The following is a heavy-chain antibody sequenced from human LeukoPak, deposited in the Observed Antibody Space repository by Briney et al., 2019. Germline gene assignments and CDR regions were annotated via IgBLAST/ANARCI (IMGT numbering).Heavy chain of an antibody. D-gene: IGHD6-13*01. CDR3: ARGGSSWPADY. CDR2: INPNSGGT. CDR1: GYTFTGYY. Sequence: GASVNVSCKASGYTFTGYYMHWVRQAPGQGREGMGWINPNSGGTNYAQKFQGRITMTRDTSINTAYMELSRLRSDDTAEYYCARGGSSWPADYWGQGTLVTVSS. V-gene: IGHV1-2*02. J-gene: IGHJ4*02.